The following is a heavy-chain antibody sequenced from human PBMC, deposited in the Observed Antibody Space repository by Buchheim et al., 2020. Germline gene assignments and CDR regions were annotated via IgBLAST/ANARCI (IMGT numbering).Heavy chain of an antibody. CDR3: ARHTRDCSSTSCYGASIDY. J-gene: IGHJ4*02. Sequence: QVQLQESGPGLVKPSETLSLTCTVSGGSINTYFWSWIRQPPGKGLEWIGYIYYSGITNYNPSLKSRVTISVDTSKNHFSLKLSSVTAADTALYYCARHTRDCSSTSCYGASIDYWGQGTL. CDR1: GGSINTYF. D-gene: IGHD2-2*01. CDR2: IYYSGIT. V-gene: IGHV4-59*08.